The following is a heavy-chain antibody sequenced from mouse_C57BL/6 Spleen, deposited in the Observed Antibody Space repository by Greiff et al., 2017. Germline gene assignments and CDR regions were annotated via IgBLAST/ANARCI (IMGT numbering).Heavy chain of an antibody. CDR3: ARGTWFDY. CDR1: GFTFSDYY. CDR2: INYDGSST. Sequence: EVKVVESEGGLVQPGSSMKLSCTASGFTFSDYYMAWVRQVPEKGLEWVANINYDGSSTYYLDSLKSRFIISRDNAKNILYLQRSSLKSEDTATYYCARGTWFDYWGQGTTLTVSS. V-gene: IGHV5-16*01. J-gene: IGHJ2*01.